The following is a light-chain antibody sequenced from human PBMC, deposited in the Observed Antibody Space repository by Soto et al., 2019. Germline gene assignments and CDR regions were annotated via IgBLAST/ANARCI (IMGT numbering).Light chain of an antibody. CDR3: LQRISWPTT. V-gene: IGKV3-11*01. CDR1: QPVYTY. Sequence: IVLTQSPATLSLSPGERATLSCRARQPVYTYLSWYQQKPGQAPRLLICGVSNRATGVPARFSGSGSGTDFTLTISRLEPEDFAVYYCLQRISWPTTFGQGTKVDIK. CDR2: GVS. J-gene: IGKJ1*01.